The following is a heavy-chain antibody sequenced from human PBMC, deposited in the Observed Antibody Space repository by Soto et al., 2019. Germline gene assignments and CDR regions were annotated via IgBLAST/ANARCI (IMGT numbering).Heavy chain of an antibody. CDR2: IRGSGGPT. CDR1: GFIFSNYA. J-gene: IGHJ4*02. Sequence: DVQLLESGGDLVQPGGSLRLSCAASGFIFSNYAMSWVRQAPGKGLEWVSLIRGSGGPTNYADSVKGRFTVSRDNSKNILLLQMTSLRAEDTAVYYCVKDFRVSYDWTHDWGQGTLVTVSS. D-gene: IGHD5-12*01. CDR3: VKDFRVSYDWTHD. V-gene: IGHV3-23*01.